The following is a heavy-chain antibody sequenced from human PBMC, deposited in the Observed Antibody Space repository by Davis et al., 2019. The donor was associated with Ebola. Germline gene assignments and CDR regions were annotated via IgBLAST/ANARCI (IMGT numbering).Heavy chain of an antibody. D-gene: IGHD3-3*01. Sequence: GESLKISCAASGFTVSSNYMSWVRQAPGKGLEWVSVIYSGGSTYYADSVKGRFTISRDNSKNTLYLQMSSLRAEDTAVYYCVKNGYYDFWSGQRGNYFDYWGQGTLVTVSS. V-gene: IGHV3-53*05. CDR3: VKNGYYDFWSGQRGNYFDY. J-gene: IGHJ4*02. CDR2: IYSGGST. CDR1: GFTVSSNY.